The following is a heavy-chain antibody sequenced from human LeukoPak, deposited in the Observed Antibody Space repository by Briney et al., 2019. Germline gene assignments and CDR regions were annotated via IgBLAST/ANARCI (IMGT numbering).Heavy chain of an antibody. CDR3: ARHGFTMVRGVRLRYYYMDV. V-gene: IGHV4-4*07. D-gene: IGHD3-10*01. J-gene: IGHJ6*03. Sequence: SETLSLTCTVSGGSISSYYWSWIRQPAGKGLEWIGRIYTSGSTNYNPSLKSRVTMSVDTFKNQFSLKLSSVTAADTAVYYCARHGFTMVRGVRLRYYYMDVWGKGTTVTISS. CDR2: IYTSGST. CDR1: GGSISSYY.